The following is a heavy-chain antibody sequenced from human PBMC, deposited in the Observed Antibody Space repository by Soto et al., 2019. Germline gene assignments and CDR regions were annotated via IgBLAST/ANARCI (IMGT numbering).Heavy chain of an antibody. V-gene: IGHV4-59*08. D-gene: IGHD2-15*01. J-gene: IGHJ6*02. CDR1: GGSISSYY. Sequence: QVQLQESGPGLVKPSETLSLTCTVSGGSISSYYWSWIRQPPGKGLEWIGYIYYSGSTNYNPSLKSRVTISVDTSKNQFPLKLSSVTAADTAVYYCARVGGHYYYYGMDVWGQGTTVTVSS. CDR2: IYYSGST. CDR3: ARVGGHYYYYGMDV.